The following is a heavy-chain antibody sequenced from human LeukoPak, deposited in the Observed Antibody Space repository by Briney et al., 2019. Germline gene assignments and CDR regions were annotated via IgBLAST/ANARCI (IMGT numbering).Heavy chain of an antibody. V-gene: IGHV3-30*18. J-gene: IGHJ6*03. CDR2: ISYDGNNE. CDR1: GFTFSSYG. CDR3: AKGTGMDV. Sequence: GGSLRLSCAGSGFTFSSYGMHWVRQAPGKGLEWVAVISYDGNNEYCADSVKGRFTISRDNSKNTLYLQMNSLRAEDTAVYYCAKGTGMDVWGKGTTVTVSS.